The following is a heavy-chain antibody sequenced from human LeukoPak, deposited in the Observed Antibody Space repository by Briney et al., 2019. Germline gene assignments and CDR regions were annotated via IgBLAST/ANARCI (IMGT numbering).Heavy chain of an antibody. CDR1: GGSISSYY. Sequence: SSETLSLTCTVSGGSISSYYWSWIRQPPGKGLEWIGYIYYSGSTNYNPSLKSRVTISVDTSKNQFSLKLSSVTAADTAVYYCARDHPVVGYYGAFDIWGQGTMVTVSS. CDR2: IYYSGST. D-gene: IGHD3-3*01. V-gene: IGHV4-59*01. CDR3: ARDHPVVGYYGAFDI. J-gene: IGHJ3*02.